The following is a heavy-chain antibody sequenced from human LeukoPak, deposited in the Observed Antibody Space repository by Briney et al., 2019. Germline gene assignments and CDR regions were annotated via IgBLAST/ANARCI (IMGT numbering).Heavy chain of an antibody. Sequence: GGSLRLSCAASGFTFSSYGMSWVRPAPGKGLEWVSALRGSGGSTYNADSVKGRITISRDNAKNTLYLQMNSLRAEDTAVDYCAKWGTAYCGVDWPILDYWGQGTLVTVSS. J-gene: IGHJ4*02. CDR2: LRGSGGST. CDR3: AKWGTAYCGVDWPILDY. V-gene: IGHV3-23*01. CDR1: GFTFSSYG. D-gene: IGHD2-21*02.